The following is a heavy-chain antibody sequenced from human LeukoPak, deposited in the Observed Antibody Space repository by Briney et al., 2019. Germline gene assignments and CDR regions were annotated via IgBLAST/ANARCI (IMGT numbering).Heavy chain of an antibody. CDR1: GFTFSSYA. CDR2: IFPSGGEI. D-gene: IGHD2-8*02. CDR3: ATYRQVLLPFES. J-gene: IGHJ4*02. Sequence: VRSLRLSCEASGFTFSSYAIHWVRQPPGKGLEWVSSIFPSGGEIHYADSVRGRFTISRDNSKSTPSLQMNILRAEDTAIYYCATYRQVLLPFESWGQGTLVTVSS. V-gene: IGHV3-23*01.